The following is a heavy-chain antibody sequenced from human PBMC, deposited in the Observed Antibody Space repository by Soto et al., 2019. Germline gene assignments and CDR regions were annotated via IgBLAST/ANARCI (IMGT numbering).Heavy chain of an antibody. CDR2: IKSKTDGGTT. Sequence: GGPMRLSCAASDFTFSNAWMNWVRQAPGKGLEWVGRIKSKTDGGTTDYAAPVKGRFTISRDDSKNTLYLQMNSLKTEDTAVYYCTILTYYDFWSGHNWFDPWGQGTQVTVSS. V-gene: IGHV3-15*07. CDR3: TILTYYDFWSGHNWFDP. J-gene: IGHJ5*02. D-gene: IGHD3-3*01. CDR1: DFTFSNAW.